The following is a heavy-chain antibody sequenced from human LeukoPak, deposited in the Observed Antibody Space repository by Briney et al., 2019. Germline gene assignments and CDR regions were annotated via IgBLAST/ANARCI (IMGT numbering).Heavy chain of an antibody. CDR1: GGSISSSSYY. Sequence: SETLSLTCTVSGGSISSSSYYWGWLRQPPGKGLEWIGSIYYRGSTYYNPSPKSRVTISVDTSKNQFSLKLSSVTAADTAVYYCASGPYYYMDVWGKGTTVTVSS. CDR3: ASGPYYYMDV. J-gene: IGHJ6*03. V-gene: IGHV4-39*07. CDR2: IYYRGST.